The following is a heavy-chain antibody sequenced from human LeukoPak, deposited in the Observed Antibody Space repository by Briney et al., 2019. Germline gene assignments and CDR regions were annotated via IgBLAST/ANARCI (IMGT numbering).Heavy chain of an antibody. Sequence: ASVKVSCKASGYTFTSYGISWVRQAPGQGLEWMGWISAYNGNTNYAQKLQGRVTMTTDTSTSTAYMELRSLRSDDTAVYYCTRPSYSSGWSFFDYWGQGTLVTVSS. CDR1: GYTFTSYG. J-gene: IGHJ4*02. V-gene: IGHV1-18*01. D-gene: IGHD6-19*01. CDR3: TRPSYSSGWSFFDY. CDR2: ISAYNGNT.